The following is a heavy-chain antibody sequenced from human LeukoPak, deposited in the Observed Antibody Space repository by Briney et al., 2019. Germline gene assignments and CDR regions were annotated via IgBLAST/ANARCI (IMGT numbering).Heavy chain of an antibody. CDR2: MNTNSGNT. J-gene: IGHJ4*02. V-gene: IGHV1-8*01. D-gene: IGHD3-9*01. Sequence: GASVKVSCKASGYTFTSYDINWVRQATRQGLEWMGWMNTNSGNTGYAQKFQGRVTMTRNTSISTAYMELSSLRSEDTAVYYCAWLDILTGYSSDYWGQGTLVTVSS. CDR1: GYTFTSYD. CDR3: AWLDILTGYSSDY.